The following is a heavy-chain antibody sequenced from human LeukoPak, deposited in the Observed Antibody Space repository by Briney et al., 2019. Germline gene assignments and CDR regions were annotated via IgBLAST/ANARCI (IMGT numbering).Heavy chain of an antibody. D-gene: IGHD1-26*01. V-gene: IGHV3-21*01. CDR2: ISTTSNYI. J-gene: IGHJ4*02. CDR1: GFTFSSYS. Sequence: KPGGSLRLSCAASGFTFSSYSMNWVRQAPGKGLEWVSSISTTSNYIYHADSVKGRFTISRDNAKSSLYLQMNSLRAEDTALYYCVQRGVGPRGTYYFDFWGQGTLVTVSS. CDR3: VQRGVGPRGTYYFDF.